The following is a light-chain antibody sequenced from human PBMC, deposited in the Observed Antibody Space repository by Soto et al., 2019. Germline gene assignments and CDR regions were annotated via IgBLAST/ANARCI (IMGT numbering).Light chain of an antibody. CDR1: ESVSRN. CDR3: QQYNNWPPWT. J-gene: IGKJ1*01. Sequence: EIVMTQSPATLSVSPGERATLSCRASESVSRNLAWYQQKPGQAPRLLIYDASTRSTGIPARFSGSGSGTEFTLTISSLQSEDFAVYYCQQYNNWPPWTFGQGTKVEIK. CDR2: DAS. V-gene: IGKV3-15*01.